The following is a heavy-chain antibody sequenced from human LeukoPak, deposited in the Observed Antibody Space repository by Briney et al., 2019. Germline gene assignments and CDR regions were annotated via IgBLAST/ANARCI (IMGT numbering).Heavy chain of an antibody. CDR2: SHNDGTT. CDR3: AKTRRNGTEYADFDR. V-gene: IGHV3-43*02. CDR1: GFDFDDYS. J-gene: IGHJ4*02. D-gene: IGHD1-26*01. Sequence: GGTLRLSCATSGFDFDDYSMHWVRQAPGKVPEWVSLSHNDGTTHYAESVKGRFAISRDNSKAYLYLPMNRMTTEDTALYYCAKTRRNGTEYADFDRWGQGTLVTVSS.